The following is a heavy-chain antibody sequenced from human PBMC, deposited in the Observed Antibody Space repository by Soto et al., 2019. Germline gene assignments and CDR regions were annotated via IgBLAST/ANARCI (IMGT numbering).Heavy chain of an antibody. J-gene: IGHJ6*03. V-gene: IGHV4-59*08. Sequence: SETLSLTCTVSGGSISSYYWSWIRQPPGKGLEWIGDIYYSGSTNYNPSLKSRVTISVDTSKNQFSLKLSSVTAADTAVYYCARVQYYDFWSGYQHYYYYYMAVWXKGTTVTVSS. CDR3: ARVQYYDFWSGYQHYYYYYMAV. CDR2: IYYSGST. CDR1: GGSISSYY. D-gene: IGHD3-3*01.